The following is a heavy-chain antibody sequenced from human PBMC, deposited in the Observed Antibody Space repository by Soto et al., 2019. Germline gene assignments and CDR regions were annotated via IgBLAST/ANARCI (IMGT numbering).Heavy chain of an antibody. Sequence: ASVKVSCKASGGTFSSYAVSWVRQAPGQGLEWMGGIIPIFGTANYAQKFQGRVTITADESTSTAYMELSSLRSEDTAVYYCARARVSQQPVLSPTPCDYWGQGTLVTVSS. CDR1: GGTFSSYA. D-gene: IGHD6-13*01. CDR2: IIPIFGTA. CDR3: ARARVSQQPVLSPTPCDY. V-gene: IGHV1-69*13. J-gene: IGHJ4*02.